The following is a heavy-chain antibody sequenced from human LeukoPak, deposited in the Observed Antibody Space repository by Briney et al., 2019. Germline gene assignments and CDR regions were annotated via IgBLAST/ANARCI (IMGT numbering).Heavy chain of an antibody. CDR3: ARGRIAARVRFDY. D-gene: IGHD6-6*01. Sequence: SETLSLTCTVSGGSISSYYWSWVRQHPGKGLEWIGYIYYSGSTNYNPSLKSRVTISVDTSKNQFSLKLSSVTAADTAVYYCARGRIAARVRFDYWGQGTLVTVFS. CDR1: GGSISSYY. CDR2: IYYSGST. J-gene: IGHJ4*02. V-gene: IGHV4-59*01.